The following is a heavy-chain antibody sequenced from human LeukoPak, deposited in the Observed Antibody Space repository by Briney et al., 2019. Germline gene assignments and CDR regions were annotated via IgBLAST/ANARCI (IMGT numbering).Heavy chain of an antibody. D-gene: IGHD6-19*01. CDR1: GFTFSSYG. V-gene: IGHV3-30*18. CDR2: ISYDGSNK. Sequence: PGGSLRLSCAASGFTFSSYGMHWVRQAPGKGPEWLAVISYDGSNKYYADSVKGRFTISRDNSKNTLYLQMNSLRAEDTAVYYCANAYSSGWYPLYYYYGMDVWGQGTTVTVSS. CDR3: ANAYSSGWYPLYYYYGMDV. J-gene: IGHJ6*02.